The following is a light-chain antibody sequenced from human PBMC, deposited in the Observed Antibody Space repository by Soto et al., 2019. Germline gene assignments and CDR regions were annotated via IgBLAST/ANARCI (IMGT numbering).Light chain of an antibody. J-gene: IGLJ1*01. CDR3: SSYSSFSTLGV. Sequence: QSVLTQPASVSGSPGQSVTLSCTGTSSDIGGYNYVSWYQQHPGKAPKLTIYEVSNRPSGVSSRFSGSKSGNTASLTISGLQAEDEADYYCSSYSSFSTLGVFGTGTKLTVL. V-gene: IGLV2-14*01. CDR2: EVS. CDR1: SSDIGGYNY.